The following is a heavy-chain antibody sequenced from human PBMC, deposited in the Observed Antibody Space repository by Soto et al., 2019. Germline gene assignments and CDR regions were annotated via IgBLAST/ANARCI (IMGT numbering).Heavy chain of an antibody. Sequence: QVQLVQSGTEVKKPGSSVKVSCKASGGTFRNYPINWVRQAPGQGLEWMGSIFPLTDIPDYAQNFQARLTSIADKSTSTAYMELSNLTSDDTAMYVCASGPLVVVNYFESWGQGTLVTVSS. V-gene: IGHV1-69*02. CDR1: GGTFRNYP. CDR3: ASGPLVVVNYFES. J-gene: IGHJ4*02. CDR2: IFPLTDIP.